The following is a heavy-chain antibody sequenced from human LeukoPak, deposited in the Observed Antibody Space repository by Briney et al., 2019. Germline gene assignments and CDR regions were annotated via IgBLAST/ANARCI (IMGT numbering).Heavy chain of an antibody. CDR1: GYTFTSYG. CDR3: ARDLFPDIVVVPAAHPYYFDY. V-gene: IGHV1-18*01. Sequence: ASGKVSCKASGYTFTSYGISWVRQAPGQGLEWMGWISAYNGNTNYAQKLQGRVTMTTDTSTSTACMELRSLRSDDTAVYYCARDLFPDIVVVPAAHPYYFDYWGQGTLVTVSS. J-gene: IGHJ4*02. CDR2: ISAYNGNT. D-gene: IGHD2-2*01.